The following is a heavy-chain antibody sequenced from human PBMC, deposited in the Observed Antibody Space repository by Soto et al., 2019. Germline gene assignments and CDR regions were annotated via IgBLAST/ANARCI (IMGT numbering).Heavy chain of an antibody. Sequence: SGPTLVNPTQTLTLTCTFSGFSLTTRGVGVGWIRQPPGKALEWLALIYRDDDEDYSPSLKSRLTITKDPSKNQVVLTMTNVDPVDTATYYCAHRPRGFSYYFDYWGQGTLVTVSS. CDR1: GFSLTTRGVG. D-gene: IGHD3-10*01. V-gene: IGHV2-5*02. CDR2: IYRDDDE. J-gene: IGHJ4*02. CDR3: AHRPRGFSYYFDY.